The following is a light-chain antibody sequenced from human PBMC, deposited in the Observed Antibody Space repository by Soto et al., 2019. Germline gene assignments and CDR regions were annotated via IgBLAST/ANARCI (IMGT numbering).Light chain of an antibody. CDR3: QQYSNWPPIT. V-gene: IGKV3-20*01. CDR2: GAS. CDR1: QSGTSSR. Sequence: EIAFTQSPGTLSLSPGERATLSCRASQSGTSSRLAWYRQTPGQAPRLLIYGASSRATGIPDRFSGGGSGTDFTLTISSLQSEDFAVYYCQQYSNWPPITFGQGTRLEIK. J-gene: IGKJ5*01.